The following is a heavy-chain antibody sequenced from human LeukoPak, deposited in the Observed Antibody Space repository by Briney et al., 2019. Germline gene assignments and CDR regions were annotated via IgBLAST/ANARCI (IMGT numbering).Heavy chain of an antibody. J-gene: IGHJ5*02. CDR1: GGSISSYY. CDR3: ARAAYYDFWSGTNYNWFDP. D-gene: IGHD3-3*01. CDR2: VYYSGST. Sequence: SETLSLTCTVSGGSISSYYWSWIRQPPGKGLEWIGYVYYSGSTNYNPSLKSRVTISVDTSKKQFSLKLSSATAADTAVYYCARAAYYDFWSGTNYNWFDPWGQGTLVTVSS. V-gene: IGHV4-59*01.